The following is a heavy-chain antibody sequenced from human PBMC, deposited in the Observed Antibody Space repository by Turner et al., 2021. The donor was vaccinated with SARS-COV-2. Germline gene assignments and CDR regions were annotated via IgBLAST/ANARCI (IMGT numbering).Heavy chain of an antibody. J-gene: IGHJ4*02. Sequence: QVLLWESGPGLARPSETLSLNCNVNYIGSYFWSWIRQRPGKTLEWIAYIDHSGDTSYNPSLKNRVTISINTSQNQISLKLRSVTAADTAVYFCARSGDSWPHDFWGPGTLVTVSS. CDR1: YIGSYF. V-gene: IGHV4-59*01. CDR3: ARSGDSWPHDF. D-gene: IGHD6-13*01. CDR2: IDHSGDT.